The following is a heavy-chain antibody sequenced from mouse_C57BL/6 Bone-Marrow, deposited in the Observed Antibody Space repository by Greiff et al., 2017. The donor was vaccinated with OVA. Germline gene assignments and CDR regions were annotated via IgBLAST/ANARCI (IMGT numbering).Heavy chain of an antibody. CDR3: ASSDYYGSSSDY. Sequence: EVKLMESGGGLVKPGGSLKLSCAASGFTFSDYGMHWVRQAPEKGLEWVAYISSGSSTIYYADTVKGRFTISRDNAKNTLFLQMTSLRSEDTAMYYCASSDYYGSSSDYWGQGTTLTVSS. V-gene: IGHV5-17*01. CDR2: ISSGSSTI. D-gene: IGHD1-1*01. CDR1: GFTFSDYG. J-gene: IGHJ2*01.